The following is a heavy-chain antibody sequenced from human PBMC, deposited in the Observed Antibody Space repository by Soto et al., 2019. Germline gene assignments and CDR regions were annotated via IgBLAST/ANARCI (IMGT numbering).Heavy chain of an antibody. CDR3: ARSYSGTYGCFDP. CDR1: GGSISSSSCH. V-gene: IGHV4-39*01. CDR2: IKYSGTT. D-gene: IGHD1-26*01. J-gene: IGHJ5*02. Sequence: PSETLSLTCTVSGGSISSSSCHWGWIRQPPGKGLEWIASIKYSGTTFYNPSLKSRVTLSVDNAKNTLFLQMNSLRAEDTAVYYCARSYSGTYGCFDPWGQGTLVTVSS.